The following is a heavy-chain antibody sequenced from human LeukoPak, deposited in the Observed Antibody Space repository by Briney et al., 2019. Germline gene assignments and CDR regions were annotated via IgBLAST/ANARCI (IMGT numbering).Heavy chain of an antibody. Sequence: ASVKVSCKVSGYTLTELPMHWVRQAPGKGLEWMGGFDPEDGETIYAQKFQGRVTMTEDTSTDTAYMELSSLRSEDTAVYYCATALRYYDSWSGYYTDYWGQGTLVTVSS. D-gene: IGHD3-3*01. CDR3: ATALRYYDSWSGYYTDY. CDR2: FDPEDGET. V-gene: IGHV1-24*01. CDR1: GYTLTELP. J-gene: IGHJ4*02.